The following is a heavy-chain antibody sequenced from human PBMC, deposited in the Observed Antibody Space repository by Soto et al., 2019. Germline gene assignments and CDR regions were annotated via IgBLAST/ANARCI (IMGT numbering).Heavy chain of an antibody. D-gene: IGHD3-10*01. CDR2: ISGSGANI. J-gene: IGHJ6*02. Sequence: PVGSLRLSGAASGFTFSGYAMTWVRQAPGKGLEWVSGISGSGANIYYADSVKGRFTISRDNSKNALYLQMNSLRAEDTAVYSCARRTSYGSGSYMYYYYGLDVWGQGTTVTVSS. V-gene: IGHV3-23*01. CDR1: GFTFSGYA. CDR3: ARRTSYGSGSYMYYYYGLDV.